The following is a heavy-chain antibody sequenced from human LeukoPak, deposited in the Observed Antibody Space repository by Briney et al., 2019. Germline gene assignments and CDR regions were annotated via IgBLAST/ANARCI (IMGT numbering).Heavy chain of an antibody. J-gene: IGHJ4*02. D-gene: IGHD1-1*01. CDR1: GFTFSDYY. CDR3: ARTTHTDY. CDR2: IKEDSSEK. V-gene: IGHV3-7*01. Sequence: GGSLRLSCAASGFTFSDYYMTWVRQAPGKGLEWVATIKEDSSEKYYVDSVRGRFTISRDNAENSLYLQMNSLRVEDTAVYYCARTTHTDYWGQGTLVTVSS.